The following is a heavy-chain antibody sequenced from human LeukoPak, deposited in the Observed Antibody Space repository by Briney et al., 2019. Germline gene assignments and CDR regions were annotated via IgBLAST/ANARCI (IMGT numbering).Heavy chain of an antibody. J-gene: IGHJ6*03. Sequence: PGASVKVSCKASGYTFTGYYMHWVRQAPGQGLEWMGRINPNSGGTNYAQKFQGRVTMTRDTSISTAHMELSRLRSDDTAVYYCASGVYYDSSGLIKVWDNYYMDVWGKGTTVTVSS. CDR3: ASGVYYDSSGLIKVWDNYYMDV. V-gene: IGHV1-2*06. D-gene: IGHD3-22*01. CDR2: INPNSGGT. CDR1: GYTFTGYY.